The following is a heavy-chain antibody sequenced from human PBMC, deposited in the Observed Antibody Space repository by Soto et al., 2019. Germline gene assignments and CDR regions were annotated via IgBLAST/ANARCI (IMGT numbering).Heavy chain of an antibody. V-gene: IGHV4-39*01. CDR1: GGSISSSSYY. Sequence: NPSETLSLTCTVSGGSISSSSYYWGWIRQPPGKGLAWIGSIYYSGSTYYNPSLKSRVTISVDTSKDQFSLKLSSVTAADTAVYYCSRRTVSAFFDYCGQGTLVPVSS. CDR2: IYYSGST. D-gene: IGHD3-22*01. CDR3: SRRTVSAFFDY. J-gene: IGHJ4*02.